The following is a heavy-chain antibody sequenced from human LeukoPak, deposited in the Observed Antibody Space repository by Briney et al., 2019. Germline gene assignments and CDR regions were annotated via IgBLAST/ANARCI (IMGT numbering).Heavy chain of an antibody. CDR2: INWNGGNT. Sequence: GGSLRLSCAVSGFTYDDYGMSWVRQAPGKGLEWVSGINWNGGNTGYADSVKGRFTISRDNAKNSLYLQMNSLRAEDTAVYYCARGTAAAKIDYWGQGTLVTVSS. D-gene: IGHD6-13*01. CDR1: GFTYDDYG. CDR3: ARGTAAAKIDY. J-gene: IGHJ4*02. V-gene: IGHV3-20*04.